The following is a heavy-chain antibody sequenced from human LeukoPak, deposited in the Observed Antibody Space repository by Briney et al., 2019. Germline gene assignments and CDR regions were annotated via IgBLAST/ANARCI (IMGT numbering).Heavy chain of an antibody. CDR1: GFTFSSYA. Sequence: GGSLRLSCAASGFTFSSYAMSWVRQAPGKGLEWVSAISGSGGSTYYADSVKGRFTISRDNSKNTLSLQMNSLRAEDTAVYYCAKDRGTYYDFWSGPGDAFDIWGQGTMVTVSS. CDR2: ISGSGGST. CDR3: AKDRGTYYDFWSGPGDAFDI. J-gene: IGHJ3*02. D-gene: IGHD3-3*01. V-gene: IGHV3-23*01.